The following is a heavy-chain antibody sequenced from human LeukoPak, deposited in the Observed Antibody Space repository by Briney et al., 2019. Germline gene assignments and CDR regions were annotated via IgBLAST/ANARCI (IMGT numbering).Heavy chain of an antibody. CDR3: ARDSAVPAAQLDH. Sequence: GGSLRLSCXASGFTFSDXXXXXXRQAPGKXXXXXXYIDTSSTTIHYIDSVKGRFTISRDNAKDSLYLQMNSLRVEDTAVYYCARDSAVPAAQLDHWGQGTLVTVSS. CDR2: IDTSSTTI. J-gene: IGHJ4*02. V-gene: IGHV3-11*04. CDR1: GFTFSDXX. D-gene: IGHD2-2*01.